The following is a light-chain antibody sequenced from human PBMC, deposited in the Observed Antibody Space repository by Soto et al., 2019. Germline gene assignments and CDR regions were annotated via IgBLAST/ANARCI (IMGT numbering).Light chain of an antibody. Sequence: VFTQSPGTLSLAPGDRATIACRGSKSVTANYLAWYQQKPGQAPSLLIYGASSRATDIPDRFSGSGSGTDFTLTITRVEPEDFAVYFCQQYGSSPLTFGGGTKVEIK. J-gene: IGKJ4*01. V-gene: IGKV3-20*01. CDR2: GAS. CDR3: QQYGSSPLT. CDR1: KSVTANY.